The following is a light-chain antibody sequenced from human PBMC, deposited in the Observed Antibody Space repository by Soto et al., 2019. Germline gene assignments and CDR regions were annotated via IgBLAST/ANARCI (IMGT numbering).Light chain of an antibody. CDR3: LQYLTYPLT. CDR1: QSIGSE. J-gene: IGKJ4*01. CDR2: KAS. Sequence: DIHMTQSPSTLSASIGDRVTITCRASQSIGSELAWYQQKPGKAPKLLIYKASSLESGVPSTFSGSGSGTEFSLTVSSLQPDDFATYYCLQYLTYPLTFGGGTKVDI. V-gene: IGKV1-5*03.